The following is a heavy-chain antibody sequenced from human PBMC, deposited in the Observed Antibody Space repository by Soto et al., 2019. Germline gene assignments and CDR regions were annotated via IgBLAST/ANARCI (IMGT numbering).Heavy chain of an antibody. CDR3: ARGEQETWIQVNWFDP. CDR1: GFTFSNDE. CDR2: IQNGGSPI. D-gene: IGHD5-18*01. Sequence: PGGSLRLSCEASGFTFSNDEMSWVRQAPGKAPEWIAYIQNGGSPIFYADSVRGRFTISRDNAKNSLYLQMDSLRAEDTAVYYCARGEQETWIQVNWFDPWGQGTLVTVSS. V-gene: IGHV3-48*03. J-gene: IGHJ5*02.